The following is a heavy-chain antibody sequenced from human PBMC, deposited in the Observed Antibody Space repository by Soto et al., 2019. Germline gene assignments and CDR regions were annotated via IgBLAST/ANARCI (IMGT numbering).Heavy chain of an antibody. CDR3: ARGRGEFAA. J-gene: IGHJ5*02. CDR2: INHSGNT. CDR1: GASLSDNY. D-gene: IGHD2-21*01. V-gene: IGHV4-34*01. Sequence: SETLSLTCAVYGASLSDNYCNWLRQPPGKGLEWIGEINHSGNTNYNPSLRSRVTISIDTSKNQLSLNLRSVSAADTAVYYCARGRGEFAAWGQGTPVTLSS.